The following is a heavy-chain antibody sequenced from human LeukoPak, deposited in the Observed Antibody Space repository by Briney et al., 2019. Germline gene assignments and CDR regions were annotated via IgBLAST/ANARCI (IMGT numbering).Heavy chain of an antibody. Sequence: KPSETLSLTCAVYGGSFSGYYWSWIRQPPGKGLEWIGEINHSGSTNYNPSLKSRVTISVDTSKNQFSLKLSSVTAADTAVYYCASGSGRIDYWGQGTLVTVSS. CDR2: INHSGST. D-gene: IGHD3-10*01. CDR3: ASGSGRIDY. J-gene: IGHJ4*02. V-gene: IGHV4-34*01. CDR1: GGSFSGYY.